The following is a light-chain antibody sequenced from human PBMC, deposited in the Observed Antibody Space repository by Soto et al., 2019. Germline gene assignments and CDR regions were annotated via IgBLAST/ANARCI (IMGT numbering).Light chain of an antibody. V-gene: IGLV4-69*01. Sequence: QLVLTRSPSASASLGASVKLTCTLSSGHNTYAIAWHQQQPEKGPRFLMSVNSDGSHTKGDGIPDRFSGSSSGSERYLTISSLQSEDEADYYCQTWDTGIRVFGGGTKVTVL. J-gene: IGLJ3*02. CDR1: SGHNTYA. CDR2: VNSDGSH. CDR3: QTWDTGIRV.